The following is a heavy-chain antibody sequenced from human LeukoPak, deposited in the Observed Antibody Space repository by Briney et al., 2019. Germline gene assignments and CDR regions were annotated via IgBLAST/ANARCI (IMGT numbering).Heavy chain of an antibody. J-gene: IGHJ3*02. CDR1: EHIFTSYY. V-gene: IGHV1-46*01. CDR2: INPSGGST. CDR3: ARGSRNLGGGVFDI. D-gene: IGHD3-16*01. Sequence: ASVTVSYTPSEHIFTSYYMHWVRQAPGQGLEWMEIINPSGGSTSYAPKFQARVTITRDTSTSTVYMELSSLTSEDTAVQYCARGSRNLGGGVFDIWGQGTMVSVCS.